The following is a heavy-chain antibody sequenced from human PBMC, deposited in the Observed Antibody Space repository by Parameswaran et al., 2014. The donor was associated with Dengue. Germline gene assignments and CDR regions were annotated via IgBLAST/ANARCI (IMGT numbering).Heavy chain of an antibody. J-gene: IGHJ6*02. Sequence: SNARGCARCPERGWSGVSTISGGAGSTYYADSVKGRFTISRDNSKNTLYLQMNSLRAEDTAVYYCAINRGNRDYEAYYYYGMDVWGQGTTVTVSS. CDR2: ISGGAGST. V-gene: IGHV3-23*01. CDR3: AINRGNRDYEAYYYYGMDV. D-gene: IGHD4-17*01. CDR1: SNA.